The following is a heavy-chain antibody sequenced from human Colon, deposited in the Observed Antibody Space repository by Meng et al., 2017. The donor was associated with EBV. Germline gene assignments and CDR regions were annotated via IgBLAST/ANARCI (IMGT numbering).Heavy chain of an antibody. D-gene: IGHD3-9*01. CDR2: VSHPGSA. Sequence: QVLLTVLGGGLLKPSGTLSLTCTVNGGSFSGYVWSCVRQPPGKGMEWIGEVSHPGSANYNPSLKSRVTISVDASEKQFSLRLTSVTAADSAVYYCARVPTTGYKDHWGQGTLVTVSS. V-gene: IGHV4-34*01. CDR3: ARVPTTGYKDH. J-gene: IGHJ4*02. CDR1: GGSFSGYV.